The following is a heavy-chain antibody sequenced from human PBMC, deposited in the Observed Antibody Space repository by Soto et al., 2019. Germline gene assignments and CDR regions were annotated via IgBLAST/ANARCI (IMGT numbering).Heavy chain of an antibody. D-gene: IGHD3-3*01. Sequence: SETLSLTCAVYGGSFSGYYWSWIRQPPGKGLEWIGEINHSGSANYNPSLKSRVTISVDTSKNQFSLKLSSVTAADTAVYYCASSGPNDYDFWSGYYTNYYGMDVWGQGTTVTVSS. CDR2: INHSGSA. J-gene: IGHJ6*02. CDR1: GGSFSGYY. CDR3: ASSGPNDYDFWSGYYTNYYGMDV. V-gene: IGHV4-34*01.